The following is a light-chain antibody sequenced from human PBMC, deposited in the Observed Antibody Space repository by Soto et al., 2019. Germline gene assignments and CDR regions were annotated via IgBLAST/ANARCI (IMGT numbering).Light chain of an antibody. J-gene: IGLJ1*01. V-gene: IGLV2-14*03. CDR3: SSYTSSFKLAV. CDR1: SSDVGGYNY. CDR2: DVS. Sequence: QSVLTQPASVSGSPGQSVTIFCTETSSDVGGYNYVSWYQQHPGSAPQLMIYDVSSRPSGVSNRFSGSKSGNTASLTISGLQAEDEADYYCSSYTSSFKLAVFGSGTKVTVL.